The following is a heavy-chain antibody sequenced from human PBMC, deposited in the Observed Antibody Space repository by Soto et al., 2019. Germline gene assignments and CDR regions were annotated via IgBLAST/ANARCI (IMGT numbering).Heavy chain of an antibody. CDR3: AKDIGTICLSWSAPLDY. Sequence: QVQLVESGGGVVQPGRSLRLSCAASGFTFSSYGMHWVRQAPGKGLEWVAVISYDGSNKYYADSVKGRFTISRDNSKNTLYLQMTSLRAEDTVVYYCAKDIGTICLSWSAPLDYWGQGTLVTVSS. CDR1: GFTFSSYG. CDR2: ISYDGSNK. D-gene: IGHD2-2*01. V-gene: IGHV3-30*18. J-gene: IGHJ4*02.